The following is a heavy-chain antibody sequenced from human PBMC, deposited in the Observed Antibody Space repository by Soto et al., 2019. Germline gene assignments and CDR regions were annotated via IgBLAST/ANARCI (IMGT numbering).Heavy chain of an antibody. CDR1: GGSISSSSYY. J-gene: IGHJ5*02. D-gene: IGHD1-1*01. V-gene: IGHV4-39*01. CDR3: ARHWNTSVNGFDT. CDR2: IYYSGST. Sequence: SVTCTLSGGSISSSSYYWGWIRQPPGKGLEWIGSIYYSGSTYYNPSPKSRVTISVDTSKNQFSLKLSSVTAADTAVYYCARHWNTSVNGFDTLCQGNRGT.